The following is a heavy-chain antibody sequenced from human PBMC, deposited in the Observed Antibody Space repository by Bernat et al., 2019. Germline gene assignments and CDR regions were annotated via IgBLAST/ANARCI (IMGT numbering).Heavy chain of an antibody. CDR1: GYTFTGYY. J-gene: IGHJ4*02. CDR2: INPNSGGT. D-gene: IGHD5-24*01. V-gene: IGHV1-2*02. Sequence: QVQLVQSGAEVKKPGASVKVSCKASGYTFTGYYMHWVRQAPGQGLEWMGWINPNSGGTNYAQKFQGRVTMTRDTPISTAYMELSRVGSDETAVYYCARGGGMATVHFDYWGQGTLVTVSS. CDR3: ARGGGMATVHFDY.